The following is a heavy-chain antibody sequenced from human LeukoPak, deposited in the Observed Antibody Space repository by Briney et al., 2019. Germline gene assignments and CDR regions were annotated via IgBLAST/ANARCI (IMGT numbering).Heavy chain of an antibody. CDR2: IIPIFGTA. CDR1: GGTFSSYA. CDR3: ARSVAGSYYYYGMDV. Sequence: GASVKVSCKASGGTFSSYAISWVRQAPGQGLEWMGGIIPIFGTANYAQKFQGRVTMTRNTSINTAYMELSSLRSEDTAVYYCARSVAGSYYYYGMDVWGQGTTVTVSS. V-gene: IGHV1-69*05. D-gene: IGHD4-23*01. J-gene: IGHJ6*02.